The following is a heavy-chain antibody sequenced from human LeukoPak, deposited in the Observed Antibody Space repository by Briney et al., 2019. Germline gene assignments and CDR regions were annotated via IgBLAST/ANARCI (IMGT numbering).Heavy chain of an antibody. V-gene: IGHV1-18*04. CDR2: ISAYNGNT. CDR1: GYTFTGYY. J-gene: IGHJ3*02. Sequence: GASVKVSCKASGYTFTGYYMHWVRQAPGQGLEWMGWISAYNGNTNYAQKLQGRVTMTTDTSTSTAYMELSSLRSEDTAVYYCARGYYDSSGYLDAFDIWGQGTMVTVSS. CDR3: ARGYYDSSGYLDAFDI. D-gene: IGHD3-22*01.